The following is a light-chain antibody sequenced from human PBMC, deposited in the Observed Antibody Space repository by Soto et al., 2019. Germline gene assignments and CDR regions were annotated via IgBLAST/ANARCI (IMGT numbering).Light chain of an antibody. V-gene: IGKV3-20*01. CDR1: PSVSSSY. CDR2: GAS. J-gene: IGKJ1*01. CDR3: QQYGTSPTCT. Sequence: ELVLTQSPGTLSLSPGERATLSCRASPSVSSSYLAWYQQKPGQAPSLLIYGASGRATGIPARFSGSGSGSDFTLTISRLEPEDLSLYNCQQYGTSPTCTFGQETKVVIK.